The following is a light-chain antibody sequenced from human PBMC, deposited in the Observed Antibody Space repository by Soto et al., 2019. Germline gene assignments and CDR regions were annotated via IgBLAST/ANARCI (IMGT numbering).Light chain of an antibody. J-gene: IGKJ1*01. Sequence: DVQRTQSPSTLSASVGDRVTITCRASRSISNSLAWYQQKPGKAPKLLISDDSTLESGIPSRFSGSGSGTEFTLTISSLQPDDFATYYCQKYNSYWTFGQGTKVDI. CDR2: DDS. CDR3: QKYNSYWT. V-gene: IGKV1-5*01. CDR1: RSISNS.